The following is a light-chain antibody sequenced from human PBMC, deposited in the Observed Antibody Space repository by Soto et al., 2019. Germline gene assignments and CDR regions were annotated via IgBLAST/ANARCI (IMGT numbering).Light chain of an antibody. J-gene: IGKJ4*02. CDR2: AAS. Sequence: AIRMTQSPSSLSASTGDRVTITCRASQGISSYLAWYQQKTGKAPKLLIYAASTLQSGFPSRFSGSGSVTDFTLTFSCLQSEDCATYYCQQYYRYHLTFGGGTKVEIK. CDR1: QGISSY. V-gene: IGKV1-8*01. CDR3: QQYYRYHLT.